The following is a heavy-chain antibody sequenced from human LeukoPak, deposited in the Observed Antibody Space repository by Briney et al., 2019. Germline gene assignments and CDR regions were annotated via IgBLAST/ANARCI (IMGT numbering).Heavy chain of an antibody. V-gene: IGHV3-64D*06. Sequence: GGSLRLSCSASGFTFSSYAMHWVRQAPGKGLESVSAISSNGGSTYYADSVKGRFTISRDNSKNTLYLQMSSLRGEDTGVYYCARDPVPATARHFDYWGQGTLVTVSS. CDR1: GFTFSSYA. D-gene: IGHD1-1*01. J-gene: IGHJ4*02. CDR3: ARDPVPATARHFDY. CDR2: ISSNGGST.